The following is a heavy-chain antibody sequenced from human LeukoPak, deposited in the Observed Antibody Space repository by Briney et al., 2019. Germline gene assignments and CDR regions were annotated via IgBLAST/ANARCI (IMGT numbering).Heavy chain of an antibody. CDR1: GYSISSGYY. CDR2: IYHSGST. CDR3: ARRSGFGELSVDY. D-gene: IGHD3-10*01. V-gene: IGHV4-38-2*01. J-gene: IGHJ4*02. Sequence: SETPSLTCAVSGYSISSGYYWGWIRQPPGKGLEWIGSIYHSGSTYYNPSLKSRVTISVDTSKNQFSLKLSSVTAADTAVYYCARRSGFGELSVDYWGQGTLVTVSS.